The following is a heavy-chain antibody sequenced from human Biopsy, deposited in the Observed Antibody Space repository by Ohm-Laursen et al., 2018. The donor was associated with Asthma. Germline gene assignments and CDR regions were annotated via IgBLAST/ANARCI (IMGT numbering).Heavy chain of an antibody. CDR1: GAYIGSRDHH. Sequence: SQTLSLTCIVGGAYIGSRDHHWSWIRQSPGTGLEWIGFVFWSGTTHYNRSLERRLSISIDTTRNEFSMTLRSVTAADTAVYFCARVASYGDLYFDIDVGGPGTTVFVS. J-gene: IGHJ6*02. V-gene: IGHV4-30-4*01. CDR3: ARVASYGDLYFDIDV. D-gene: IGHD4-17*01. CDR2: VFWSGTT.